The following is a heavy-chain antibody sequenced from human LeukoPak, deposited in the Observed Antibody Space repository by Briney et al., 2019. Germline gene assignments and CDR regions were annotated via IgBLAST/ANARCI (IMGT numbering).Heavy chain of an antibody. V-gene: IGHV3-7*04. CDR1: GFTFSSYW. Sequence: GGSLRLSCAAFGFTFSSYWMSWVRQAPGKGLEWVANIKQDGSEKYYVDSVKGRFTISRDNAKNSLYLQMNSLRAEDTAVYYCARARVAAAISWFDPWGQGTLVTVSS. J-gene: IGHJ5*02. CDR2: IKQDGSEK. CDR3: ARARVAAAISWFDP. D-gene: IGHD2-15*01.